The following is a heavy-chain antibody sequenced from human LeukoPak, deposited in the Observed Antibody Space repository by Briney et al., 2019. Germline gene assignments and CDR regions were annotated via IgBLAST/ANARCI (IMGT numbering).Heavy chain of an antibody. V-gene: IGHV1-2*02. Sequence: VASVKVSCKASGYTFTGYYIHWVRQAPGQGLEWMGWINPNSGGTNYAQKFQGRVTMTRGTSISTAYMDLSRLRSDDTAVYYCARGSIVGATFDYFDYWGQGTLVTVSS. CDR2: INPNSGGT. CDR1: GYTFTGYY. J-gene: IGHJ4*02. CDR3: ARGSIVGATFDYFDY. D-gene: IGHD1-26*01.